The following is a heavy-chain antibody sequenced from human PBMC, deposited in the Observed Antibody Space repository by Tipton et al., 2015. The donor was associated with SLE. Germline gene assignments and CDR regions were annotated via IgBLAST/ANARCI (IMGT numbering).Heavy chain of an antibody. V-gene: IGHV4-30-2*01. CDR1: GASIGSGGYS. Sequence: TLSLTCAVSGASIGSGGYSWNWIRQPPGKGLQWIGYIFHSGITYYNPSLKSRVTISVDTSKNQFSLKLSSVTAADTAVYYCARHPTVTSFFGYWGQGTLVTVSS. D-gene: IGHD4-17*01. CDR2: IFHSGIT. CDR3: ARHPTVTSFFGY. J-gene: IGHJ4*02.